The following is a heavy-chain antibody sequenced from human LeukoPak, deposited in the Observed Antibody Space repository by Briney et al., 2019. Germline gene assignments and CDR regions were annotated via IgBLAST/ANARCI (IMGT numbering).Heavy chain of an antibody. CDR3: AIIAAAGFSFDY. D-gene: IGHD6-13*01. V-gene: IGHV3-9*01. J-gene: IGHJ4*02. Sequence: GGSLRLSCAASGFTFDDYAMHWVRQAPGKGLEWVSGISWNSGSIGYADSVKGRFTISRDNAKNSLYLQVNSLRAEDTAVYYCAIIAAAGFSFDYWGQGTLVTVSS. CDR2: ISWNSGSI. CDR1: GFTFDDYA.